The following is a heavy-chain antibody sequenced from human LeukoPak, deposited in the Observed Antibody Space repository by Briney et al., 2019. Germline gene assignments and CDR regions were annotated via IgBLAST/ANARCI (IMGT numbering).Heavy chain of an antibody. Sequence: GGSLRLSCAASGFSFQDCTMHWVRQPPGKGLEWVSQISWSGGTTCYADSVKGRFTISRDNSRNSLYLQMNSLRTEDTALYYCAKERIGGSLDYWGQGTLLTVSS. V-gene: IGHV3-43*01. D-gene: IGHD3-10*01. J-gene: IGHJ4*02. CDR3: AKERIGGSLDY. CDR2: ISWSGGTT. CDR1: GFSFQDCT.